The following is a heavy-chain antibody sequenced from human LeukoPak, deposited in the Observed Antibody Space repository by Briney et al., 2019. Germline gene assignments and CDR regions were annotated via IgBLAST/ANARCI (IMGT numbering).Heavy chain of an antibody. CDR2: ISSTSVYF. CDR1: GFTFSSYI. D-gene: IGHD2-15*01. Sequence: GGSLRLSCAASGFTFSSYIMNWVRQAPGKRLEWVSSISSTSVYFYYADSVKGRFTISRDNAKNTLYLQMNSLRAEDTAVYYCAKVQGIIVVVVAATAGAFDIWGQGTMVTVSS. V-gene: IGHV3-21*04. CDR3: AKVQGIIVVVVAATAGAFDI. J-gene: IGHJ3*02.